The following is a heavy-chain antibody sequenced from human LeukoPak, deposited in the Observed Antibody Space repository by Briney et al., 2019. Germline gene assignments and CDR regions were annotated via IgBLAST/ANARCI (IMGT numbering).Heavy chain of an antibody. Sequence: SQTLSLTCALSGDSVSSKSATWNWVRQSPSRGLEWLGRTYYVSKWFNDYAVSVKSRITITPDTSKNQFSLQLNSVTPEDTAVYYCAREGWFGEPPSHWFDPWGQGTLVTVSS. CDR2: TYYVSKWFN. J-gene: IGHJ5*02. CDR3: AREGWFGEPPSHWFDP. CDR1: GDSVSSKSAT. V-gene: IGHV6-1*01. D-gene: IGHD3-10*01.